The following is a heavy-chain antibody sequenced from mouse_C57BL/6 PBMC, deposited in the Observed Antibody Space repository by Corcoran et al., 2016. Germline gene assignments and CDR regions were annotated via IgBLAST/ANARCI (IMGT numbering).Heavy chain of an antibody. CDR1: GYTFTDYN. J-gene: IGHJ3*01. CDR2: INPNNGGT. Sequence: EVQLQQSGPELVKPGASVKIPCKASGYTFTDYNMDWVKQSHGKSLAWIGDINPNNGGTIYNQKFKGKATLTVDQSSSTAYMELRSLTSEDTAVYYCARISSGYVGFAYWGQGTLVTVSA. CDR3: ARISSGYVGFAY. D-gene: IGHD3-2*02. V-gene: IGHV1-18*01.